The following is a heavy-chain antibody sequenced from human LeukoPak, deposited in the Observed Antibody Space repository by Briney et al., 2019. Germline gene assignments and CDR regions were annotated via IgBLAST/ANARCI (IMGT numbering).Heavy chain of an antibody. Sequence: GSLRLSCAASGFTFSTYGMHWVRQAPGKGLDWVALIWYDGSNKYYADSVKGRFTFSRDNSKNTLYLQMNSLRAEDTAVYYCAKDMNGLGSSWFPGSYYMDVWGKGTTVTVSS. V-gene: IGHV3-33*06. CDR3: AKDMNGLGSSWFPGSYYMDV. D-gene: IGHD6-13*01. J-gene: IGHJ6*03. CDR1: GFTFSTYG. CDR2: IWYDGSNK.